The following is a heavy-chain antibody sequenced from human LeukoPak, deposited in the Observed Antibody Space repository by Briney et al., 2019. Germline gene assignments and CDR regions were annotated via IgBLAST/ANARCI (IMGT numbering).Heavy chain of an antibody. D-gene: IGHD3-10*01. CDR2: ISSSSSYI. Sequence: GGSLRLSCAASGFTFSSHGMNWVRQAPGKGLEWVSSISSSSSYIYYADSVKGRFTISRDNAKNSLYLQMNSLRAEDTAVYYCARDAPPITMVRGVIPFDPWGQGTLVTVSS. CDR1: GFTFSSHG. CDR3: ARDAPPITMVRGVIPFDP. V-gene: IGHV3-21*01. J-gene: IGHJ5*02.